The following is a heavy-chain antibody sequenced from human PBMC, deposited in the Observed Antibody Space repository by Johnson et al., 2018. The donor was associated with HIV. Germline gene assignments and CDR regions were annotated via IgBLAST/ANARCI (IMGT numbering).Heavy chain of an antibody. CDR3: ARGPVMVRGVTDAFDI. CDR2: IYSGGST. CDR1: GFTFSSNY. J-gene: IGHJ3*02. D-gene: IGHD3-10*01. Sequence: VQLVESGGGLIQPGGSLRLSCAASGFTFSSNYMTWVRQAPGKGLEWVSVIYSGGSTYYADSVKGRFTISRDNSKNTLYLQMNSLRAEDTAVYYCARGPVMVRGVTDAFDIWGQGTMVTVSS. V-gene: IGHV3-66*01.